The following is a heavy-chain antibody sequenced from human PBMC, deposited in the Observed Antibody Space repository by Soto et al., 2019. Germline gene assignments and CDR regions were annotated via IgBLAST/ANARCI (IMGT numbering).Heavy chain of an antibody. CDR1: GFTFSTYW. CDR3: SRSLDY. J-gene: IGHJ4*02. V-gene: IGHV3-7*01. CDR2: INQDGSEK. Sequence: GGSLMLSCVSSGFTFSTYWMDWVRQAPGNGLEWVANINQDGSEKHYVDSVKGRFTISRDNAKNSLYLQMSSLTGEDSALYYCSRSLDYWGQGALVTVSS.